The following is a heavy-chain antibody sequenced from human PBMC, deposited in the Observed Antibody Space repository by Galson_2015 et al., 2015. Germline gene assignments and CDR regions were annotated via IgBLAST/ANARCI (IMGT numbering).Heavy chain of an antibody. CDR2: ISGYKGNT. D-gene: IGHD3-3*01. J-gene: IGHJ6*02. V-gene: IGHV1-18*01. CDR1: GYTFTSYG. CDR3: ARDHKAKYWSDYYYYGMDV. Sequence: SVKVSCKASGYTFTSYGINWVRQAPGQGLEWMGWISGYKGNTNYAQKLQGRVTMTADTSTSTAYMELRSLRSDDTAVYYCARDHKAKYWSDYYYYGMDVWGQGTTVTVSS.